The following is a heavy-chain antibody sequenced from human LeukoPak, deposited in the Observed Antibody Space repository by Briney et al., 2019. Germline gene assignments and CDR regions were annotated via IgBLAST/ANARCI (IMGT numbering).Heavy chain of an antibody. CDR2: ISAYNGKT. CDR1: GYTFTSYG. J-gene: IGHJ6*03. V-gene: IGHV1-18*01. CDR3: ARYDFWSGYSSRGYYMDV. D-gene: IGHD3-3*01. Sequence: ASVTVSFKASGYTFTSYGISWVRQAPGQGGGWMGWISAYNGKTNYTQKLQGRVTMTTETATRTAYMELRRLRSDDTAVYYCARYDFWSGYSSRGYYMDVWGKGTTVTVSS.